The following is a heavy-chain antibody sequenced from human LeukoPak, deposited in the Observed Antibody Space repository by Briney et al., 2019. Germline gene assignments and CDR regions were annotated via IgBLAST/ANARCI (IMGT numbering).Heavy chain of an antibody. V-gene: IGHV3-30-3*01. Sequence: PGRSPRLSCAASGFTFSSYAMHWVRQAPGKGLEWVAVISYDGSNKYYADSVKGRFTISRDNSKNTLYLQMNSLRAEDTAVYYCARDLELRYFDCPDYWGQGTLVTVSS. D-gene: IGHD3-9*01. CDR1: GFTFSSYA. CDR3: ARDLELRYFDCPDY. CDR2: ISYDGSNK. J-gene: IGHJ4*02.